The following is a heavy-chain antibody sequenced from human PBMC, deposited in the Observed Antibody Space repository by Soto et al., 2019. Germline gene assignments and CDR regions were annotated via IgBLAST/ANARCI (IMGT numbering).Heavy chain of an antibody. D-gene: IGHD4-17*01. CDR3: AGERAFGDVGDACDI. J-gene: IGHJ3*02. CDR1: GYTFTSYG. V-gene: IGHV1-18*01. Sequence: QVQLVQSGGEVKKSGASVKVSCKASGYTFTSYGLSWVRQAPGQGLEWMGWISAYYDHPNYAQNLQDRVSMTTDTSTNTAYLELRSLRSDATAVYYCAGERAFGDVGDACDIWGQGTMVTVSS. CDR2: ISAYYDHP.